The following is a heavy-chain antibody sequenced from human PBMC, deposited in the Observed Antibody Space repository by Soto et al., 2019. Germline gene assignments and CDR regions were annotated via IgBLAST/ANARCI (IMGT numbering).Heavy chain of an antibody. CDR2: IYSGGSA. CDR3: ARWSQSAIGDY. J-gene: IGHJ4*02. CDR1: GFTVSSNY. Sequence: PGGSLRLSCAASGFTVSSNYMSWVRQAPGKGLEWVSVIYSGGSAYYADSVRGRFTISRDNSKNTLYLQMNSLRAEDTAVYYCARWSQSAIGDYWGQGTLVTVSS. V-gene: IGHV3-53*01.